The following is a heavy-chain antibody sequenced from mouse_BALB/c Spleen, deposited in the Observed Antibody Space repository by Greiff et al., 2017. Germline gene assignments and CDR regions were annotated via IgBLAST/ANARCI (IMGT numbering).Heavy chain of an antibody. V-gene: IGHV1-4*01. J-gene: IGHJ4*01. CDR1: GYTFTSYT. D-gene: IGHD2-14*01. CDR3: ARLYRYDGYYAMDY. Sequence: QVQLKQSGAELARPGASVKMSCKASGYTFTSYTMHWVKQRPGQGLEWIGYINPSSGYTNYNQKFKDKATLTADKSSSTAYMQLSSLTSEDSAVYYCARLYRYDGYYAMDYWGQGTSVTVSS. CDR2: INPSSGYT.